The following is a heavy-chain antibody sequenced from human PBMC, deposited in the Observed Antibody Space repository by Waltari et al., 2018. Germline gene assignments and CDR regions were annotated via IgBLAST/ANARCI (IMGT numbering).Heavy chain of an antibody. J-gene: IGHJ3*02. Sequence: QVQLVESGGGVVQPGRSLRLSCAASGFTFSSYGMHWVRQATGKGLEWVAVIWYDGSNKYYSDSLKGLFTISRDNSKNTLYLQMNSLRAEDTAVYYCASSLYYYDSSCPQDDAFDIWVQVTIFTVSS. CDR3: ASSLYYYDSSCPQDDAFDI. D-gene: IGHD3-22*01. CDR2: IWYDGSNK. V-gene: IGHV3-33*01. CDR1: GFTFSSYG.